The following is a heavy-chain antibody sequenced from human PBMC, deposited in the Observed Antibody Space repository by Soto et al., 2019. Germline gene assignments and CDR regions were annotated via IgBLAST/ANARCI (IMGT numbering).Heavy chain of an antibody. V-gene: IGHV1-46*03. D-gene: IGHD6-19*01. J-gene: IGHJ1*01. CDR2: INPSGGST. CDR1: GYTFTSYD. Sequence: GAPVKVSCKASGYTFTSYDINWVRQAPGQGLEWMGIINPSGGSTSYAQKFQGRVTMTRDTSTSTVYMELSSLRSEDTAVYYCASEIAVAEIEYFQHWGQGTLVTVSS. CDR3: ASEIAVAEIEYFQH.